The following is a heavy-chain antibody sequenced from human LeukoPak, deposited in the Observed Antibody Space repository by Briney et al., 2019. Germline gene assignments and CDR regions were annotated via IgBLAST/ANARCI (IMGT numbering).Heavy chain of an antibody. D-gene: IGHD6-6*01. V-gene: IGHV3-21*01. CDR3: TRDLSLAAPQGFDY. CDR2: ISSGSDHI. CDR1: GFTFRRYS. Sequence: GGSLRLSCTASGFTFRRYSFNWVRQAPGKGLEWVSTISSGSDHIYYADSVRGRFTISRDNAENSLYLQMNSLRAEDTAVYYCTRDLSLAAPQGFDYWGQGTLVTVSS. J-gene: IGHJ4*02.